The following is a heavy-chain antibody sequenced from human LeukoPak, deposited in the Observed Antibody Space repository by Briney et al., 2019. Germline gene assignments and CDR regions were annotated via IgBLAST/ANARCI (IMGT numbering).Heavy chain of an antibody. CDR2: IRYDGNNK. Sequence: PGGSLRLSCTTSGFTFSDFGMHWVRQAPGKGLEWVAFIRYDGNNKYFTDSVKGRFTISRDNAKNSLYLQMNSLRAEDTAVYYCARTRAPSNGRVLYYMDVWGKGTTVTVSS. V-gene: IGHV3-30*02. CDR3: ARTRAPSNGRVLYYMDV. CDR1: GFTFSDFG. J-gene: IGHJ6*03. D-gene: IGHD1-7*01.